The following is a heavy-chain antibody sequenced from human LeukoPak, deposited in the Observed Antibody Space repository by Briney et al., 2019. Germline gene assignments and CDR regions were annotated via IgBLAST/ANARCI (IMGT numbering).Heavy chain of an antibody. CDR3: AGRGQRYFRD. CDR1: GDSVSSDY. J-gene: IGHJ1*01. CDR2: VYDSGTT. Sequence: PSETLSLTCTVSGDSVSSDYWSWIRQPPRKRLEWIGYVYDSGTTAYNPSLKSRLTISLDTSKNQFSLNLTSLTAADTAVYYCAGRGQRYFRDWGQGILVTVSS. V-gene: IGHV4-59*08.